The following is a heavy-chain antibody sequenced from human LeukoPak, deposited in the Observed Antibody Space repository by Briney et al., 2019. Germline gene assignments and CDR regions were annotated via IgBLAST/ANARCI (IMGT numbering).Heavy chain of an antibody. CDR2: IKQDGSEK. D-gene: IGHD6-19*01. V-gene: IGHV3-7*01. J-gene: IGHJ6*03. CDR1: GFTFSSYW. CDR3: AEATSSGWYRPYYYYYMDV. Sequence: GGSLRLSCAASGFTFSSYWMSWVRQAPGKGLERVANIKQDGSEKYYVDSVKGRFTISRDNAKNSLYLQMNSLRAEDTAVYYCAEATSSGWYRPYYYYYMDVWGKGTTVTVSS.